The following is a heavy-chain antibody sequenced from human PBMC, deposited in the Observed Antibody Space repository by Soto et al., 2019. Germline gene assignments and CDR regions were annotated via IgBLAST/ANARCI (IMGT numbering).Heavy chain of an antibody. Sequence: ASVKVSCKASGYTFTSYDINWVRQATGQGLEWMGWMNPNSGNTGCAQKFQGRVTMTRNTSISTAYMELSSLRSEDTAVYYCAGFYSSSTVDAFDIWGQGTMVTVSS. V-gene: IGHV1-8*01. CDR2: MNPNSGNT. J-gene: IGHJ3*02. CDR3: AGFYSSSTVDAFDI. CDR1: GYTFTSYD. D-gene: IGHD6-13*01.